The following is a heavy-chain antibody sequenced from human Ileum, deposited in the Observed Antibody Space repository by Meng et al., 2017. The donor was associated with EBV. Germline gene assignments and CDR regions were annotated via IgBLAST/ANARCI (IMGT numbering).Heavy chain of an antibody. V-gene: IGHV4-39*01. CDR1: GGSISSSSYY. D-gene: IGHD1-14*01. CDR2: VVYSGTT. Sequence: QLRPPESGPELVKPSEPLSLPCTVSGGSISSSSYYWAWIRQPPGEGLEWIGSVVYSGTTYYTSSLKSRVSISVDTSKNQFSLKLSSVTAADTAVYYCARHHHSPTFDYWGQGTLVTVSS. J-gene: IGHJ4*02. CDR3: ARHHHSPTFDY.